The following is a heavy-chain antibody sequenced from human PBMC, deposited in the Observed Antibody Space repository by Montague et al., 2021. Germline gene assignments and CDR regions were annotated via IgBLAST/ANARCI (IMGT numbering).Heavy chain of an antibody. D-gene: IGHD6-6*01. J-gene: IGHJ4*02. V-gene: IGHV3-30*04. Sequence: SLRLSCAASGFNFNSSAMHWVRQAPGKGLEWVAIISYDGSNKYYADSVKGRFTVSRDNFKNTLDNSKNTLYLQMNSLRAEDTAVYYCARVRLSYTSSFYGFFDHWGQGTLVTVSS. CDR3: ARVRLSYTSSFYGFFDH. CDR2: ISYDGSNK. CDR1: GFNFNSSA.